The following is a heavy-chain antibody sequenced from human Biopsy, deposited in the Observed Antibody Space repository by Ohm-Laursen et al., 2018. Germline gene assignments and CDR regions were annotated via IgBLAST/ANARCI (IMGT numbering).Heavy chain of an antibody. Sequence: GTLSLTCAVFGKTFSDYQWSWIRQPPGKGLEWIGQINQAGTTNYNPSLKSRVSISADASKYEFSLRVTSVAAADTAVYLCGNEVHGRDYWGLGAQVTVSS. CDR2: INQAGTT. D-gene: IGHD2-15*01. CDR3: GNEVHGRDY. J-gene: IGHJ4*02. V-gene: IGHV4-34*08. CDR1: GKTFSDYQ.